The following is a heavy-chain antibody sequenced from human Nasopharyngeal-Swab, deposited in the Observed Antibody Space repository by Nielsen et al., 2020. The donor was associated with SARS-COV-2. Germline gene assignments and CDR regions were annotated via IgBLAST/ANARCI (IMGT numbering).Heavy chain of an antibody. V-gene: IGHV3-53*05. CDR1: GFIVSSNY. D-gene: IGHD3-22*01. CDR2: IYSGGST. J-gene: IGHJ3*02. CDR3: AKDNRITMIVARNHAFDI. Sequence: GESLKISCAASGFIVSSNYMSWVRQAPGKGLEWVSVIYSGGSTYYADSVKGRFTISRDNAKNSLYLQMNSLRAEDTALYYCAKDNRITMIVARNHAFDIWGQGTMVTVSS.